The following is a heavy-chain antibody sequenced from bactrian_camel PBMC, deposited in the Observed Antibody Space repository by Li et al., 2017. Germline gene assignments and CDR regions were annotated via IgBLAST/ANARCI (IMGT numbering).Heavy chain of an antibody. Sequence: HVQLVESGGGSVQAGGSLRLSCAVSADPYYNKHCVGWFRQAPGEAREDVAHIDSDGLSNYAESVKGRFTISLTNAKNTLYLQMNSLKPEDTGTYYCMAQRWRLAGDVCFGNQRSAWARGTQVTVS. CDR3: MAQRWRLAGDVCFGNQRSA. J-gene: IGHJ6*01. CDR1: ADPYYNKHC. CDR2: IDSDGLS. V-gene: IGHV3S53*01. D-gene: IGHD1*01.